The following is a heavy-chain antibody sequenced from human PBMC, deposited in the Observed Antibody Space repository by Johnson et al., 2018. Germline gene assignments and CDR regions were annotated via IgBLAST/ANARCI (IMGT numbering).Heavy chain of an antibody. J-gene: IGHJ4*02. CDR3: ARVARETVVVTH. CDR1: GFTLSEYY. CDR2: VSGGGRIT. Sequence: QVQLVQSGGGVVQPGRSLRLSCAASGFTLSEYYMSWIRQAPGTGLEWLSYVSGGGRITHYRDSVRGRFTVSRDNTKKSLYLQMKSLRAEETGVYYCARVARETVVVTHWGQGTLVIVSS. D-gene: IGHD2-21*02. V-gene: IGHV3-11*01.